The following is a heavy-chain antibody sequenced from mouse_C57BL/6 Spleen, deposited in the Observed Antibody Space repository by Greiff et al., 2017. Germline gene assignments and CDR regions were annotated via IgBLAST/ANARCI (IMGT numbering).Heavy chain of an antibody. J-gene: IGHJ1*03. CDR1: GYTFTSYG. CDR3: ATSTVVATKYFDV. Sequence: QVQLQQSGAELARPGASVKLSCKASGYTFTSYGISWVKQRTGQGLEWIGEIYPRSGNTYYNEKFKGKATLTADKSSSTAYMELRSLTSEDSAVYFCATSTVVATKYFDVWGTGTTVTVSS. V-gene: IGHV1-81*01. CDR2: IYPRSGNT. D-gene: IGHD1-1*01.